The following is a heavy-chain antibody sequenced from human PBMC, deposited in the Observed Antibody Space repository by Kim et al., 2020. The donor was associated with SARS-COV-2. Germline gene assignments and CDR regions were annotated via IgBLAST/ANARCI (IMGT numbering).Heavy chain of an antibody. Sequence: GGSLRLSCAASGFTFSSYAMSWVRQAPGKGLEWVSAISGSGGSTYYADSVKGRFTISRDNSKNTLYLQMNSLRAEDTAVYYCANCIMITFGGVIPRDYWGQGTLVTVSS. V-gene: IGHV3-23*01. CDR3: ANCIMITFGGVIPRDY. CDR2: ISGSGGST. D-gene: IGHD3-16*02. CDR1: GFTFSSYA. J-gene: IGHJ4*02.